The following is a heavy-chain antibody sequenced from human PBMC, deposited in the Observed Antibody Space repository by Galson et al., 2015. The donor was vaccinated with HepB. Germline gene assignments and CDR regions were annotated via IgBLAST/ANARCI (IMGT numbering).Heavy chain of an antibody. CDR3: ARAMYSSGWHDY. J-gene: IGHJ4*02. CDR1: GFTFSSYG. CDR2: IWYDGSNK. D-gene: IGHD6-19*01. V-gene: IGHV3-33*01. Sequence: SLRLSCAASGFTFSSYGMHWVRQAPGKGLEWVAVIWYDGSNKYYADSVKGRFTISRDNSKNTLYLQMNSLRAEDTAVYYCARAMYSSGWHDYWGQGTLVTVSS.